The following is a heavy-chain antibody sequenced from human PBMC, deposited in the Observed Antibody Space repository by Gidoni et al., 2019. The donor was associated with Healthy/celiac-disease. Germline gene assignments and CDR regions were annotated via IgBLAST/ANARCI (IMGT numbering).Heavy chain of an antibody. Sequence: QVQLVQSGAAAKKPGASAKVSFQASGYTFTSYDINWVRQATGQGREWMGWMNPNSGNTGYAQKFQGRVTMTRNTSISTAYMELSSLRSEDTAVYYCALAQGAGTLYYYYYMDVWGKGTTVTVSS. CDR3: ALAQGAGTLYYYYYMDV. CDR1: GYTFTSYD. V-gene: IGHV1-8*01. J-gene: IGHJ6*03. CDR2: MNPNSGNT. D-gene: IGHD1-7*01.